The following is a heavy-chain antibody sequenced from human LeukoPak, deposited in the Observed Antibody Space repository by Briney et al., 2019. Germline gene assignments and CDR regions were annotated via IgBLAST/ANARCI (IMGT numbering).Heavy chain of an antibody. Sequence: GGSLRLSCAASGFTFSSYEMNGVRQAPGKGLEWVSYISSSGSTIYYADSVKGRFTISRDNAKNSLYLQMNSLRAEDTAVYYCARYDIAAAGPYFDYWGQGTLVTVS. CDR1: GFTFSSYE. J-gene: IGHJ4*02. CDR2: ISSSGSTI. V-gene: IGHV3-48*03. CDR3: ARYDIAAAGPYFDY. D-gene: IGHD6-13*01.